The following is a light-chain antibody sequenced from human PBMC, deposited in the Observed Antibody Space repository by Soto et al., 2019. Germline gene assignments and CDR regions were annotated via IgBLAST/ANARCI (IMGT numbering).Light chain of an antibody. CDR3: SSYTSSSTHV. Sequence: QSALTQPPSASGSPGQSITISCTGTSSDIGAFTFVSWYQQHPGKVPKLMIFDVNRRPSGVSDRFSGSKSGNTASLTISGLQAEDEGDYYCSSYTSSSTHVFGSGTKVTVL. CDR1: SSDIGAFTF. V-gene: IGLV2-14*03. J-gene: IGLJ1*01. CDR2: DVN.